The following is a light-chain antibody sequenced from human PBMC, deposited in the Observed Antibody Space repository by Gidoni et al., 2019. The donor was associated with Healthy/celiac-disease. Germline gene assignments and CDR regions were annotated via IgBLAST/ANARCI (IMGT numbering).Light chain of an antibody. CDR1: SSNIGAGYD. V-gene: IGLV1-40*01. J-gene: IGLJ2*01. Sequence: QSVLTQPPSVSGAPGQRVTISCTGSSSNIGAGYDLHWYQQLPGTAPKLLIYGNSNRPSGVPDRFSGSKSGTSASLAITGLQAEDEADYYCQSYDSSLSGSVVFGGGTKLTVL. CDR3: QSYDSSLSGSVV. CDR2: GNS.